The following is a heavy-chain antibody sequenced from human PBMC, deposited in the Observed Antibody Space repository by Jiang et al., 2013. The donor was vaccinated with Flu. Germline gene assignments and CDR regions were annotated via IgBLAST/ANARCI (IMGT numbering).Heavy chain of an antibody. Sequence: GAEVKKPGASVKVSCKASGYTFTSYGISWVRQAPGQGLEWMGWISAYNGNTNYAQKLQGRVTMATDTSTSTAYMELRSLRSDDTAVYYCARSVRYSGSYVPFDYWGQGTLVTVSS. D-gene: IGHD1-26*01. CDR3: ARSVRYSGSYVPFDY. V-gene: IGHV1-18*01. CDR2: ISAYNGNT. CDR1: GYTFTSYG. J-gene: IGHJ4*02.